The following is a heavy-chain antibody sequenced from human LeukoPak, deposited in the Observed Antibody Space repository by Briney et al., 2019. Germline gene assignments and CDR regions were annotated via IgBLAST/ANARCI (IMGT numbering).Heavy chain of an antibody. V-gene: IGHV4-61*02. J-gene: IGHJ4*02. CDR3: ARTARDRNMYYFDS. CDR2: VHVTGST. CDR1: GDSITSGDYY. Sequence: SETLSLTCTVSGDSITSGDYYWSWIRQPAGKGLEWIGRVHVTGSTVSIPSLKSRVTMSVDTSRDFFSLNLTSVTAADTAVYYCARTARDRNMYYFDSWGQGSLVTVSS. D-gene: IGHD5-24*01.